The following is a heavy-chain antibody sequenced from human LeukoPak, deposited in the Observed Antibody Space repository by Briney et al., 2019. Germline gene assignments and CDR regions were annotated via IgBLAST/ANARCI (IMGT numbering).Heavy chain of an antibody. V-gene: IGHV1-2*02. CDR3: AREGVRNAFDI. Sequence: ASVKVSCKASGYTFTGYYMHWVRQAPGQGLEWIGWINPNSGGTNYGRVTMTRDTSISTAYMELSRPRSDDTAVYYCAREGVRNAFDIWGQGTMVTVSS. D-gene: IGHD3-10*01. CDR1: GYTFTGYY. J-gene: IGHJ3*02. CDR2: INPNSGGT.